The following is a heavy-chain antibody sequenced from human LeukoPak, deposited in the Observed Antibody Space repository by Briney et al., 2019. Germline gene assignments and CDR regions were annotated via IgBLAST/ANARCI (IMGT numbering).Heavy chain of an antibody. CDR2: ISGNGDST. CDR1: GFTFSSHA. V-gene: IGHV3-64D*06. Sequence: GGSLRLSCSASGFTFSSHAMHWVRQAPGEGLEYVSVISGNGDSTYYVDSVRGRFTISRDNSKNTLYLQTSSLRAEDTAVYYCVKDRYCSSTTCYANFDSWGQGTLVTVSS. D-gene: IGHD2-2*01. CDR3: VKDRYCSSTTCYANFDS. J-gene: IGHJ4*02.